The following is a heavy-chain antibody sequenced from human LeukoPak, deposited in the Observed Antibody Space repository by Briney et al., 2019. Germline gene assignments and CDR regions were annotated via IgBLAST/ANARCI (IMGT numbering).Heavy chain of an antibody. CDR3: ARQIPRAAYFDY. J-gene: IGHJ4*02. D-gene: IGHD6-13*01. CDR1: GGSFSGYY. CDR2: INHSGST. V-gene: IGHV4-34*01. Sequence: PSETLSLTCAVYGGSFSGYYWSWIRQPPGKGLEWIGEINHSGSTYYNPSLKSRVTISVDTSKNQFSLKLSSVTAADTAVYYCARQIPRAAYFDYWGQGTLVTVSS.